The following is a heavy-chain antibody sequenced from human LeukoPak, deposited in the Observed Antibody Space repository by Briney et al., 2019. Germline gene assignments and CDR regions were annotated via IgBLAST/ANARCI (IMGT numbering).Heavy chain of an antibody. D-gene: IGHD1-26*01. CDR3: ARVGRAGGVEWFDY. J-gene: IGHJ4*02. CDR2: IDSGSST. Sequence: PGRSLRLSCAASGFTVSSNYMTWVRESAGTGREGGNVIDSGSSTYYADSAKGPFTISRDNSTNPLNIQMNSLGAEAPAVYYCARVGRAGGVEWFDYWGQGTLVTVSS. CDR1: GFTVSSNY. V-gene: IGHV3-53*01.